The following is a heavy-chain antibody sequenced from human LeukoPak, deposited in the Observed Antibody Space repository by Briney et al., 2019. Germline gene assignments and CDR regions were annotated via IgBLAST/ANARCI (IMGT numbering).Heavy chain of an antibody. CDR1: GFTFSSYW. Sequence: GGSLRLSCAASGFTFSSYWMHWVRQAPGKGLVWVSRLNGDGSSTSYVDSVKGRFTISRDNAKNTLYLQMNSLRAEDTALYYCAKDSIIAAAPWEYYFDYWGQGTLVTVSS. J-gene: IGHJ4*02. CDR3: AKDSIIAAAPWEYYFDY. V-gene: IGHV3-74*01. CDR2: LNGDGSST. D-gene: IGHD6-25*01.